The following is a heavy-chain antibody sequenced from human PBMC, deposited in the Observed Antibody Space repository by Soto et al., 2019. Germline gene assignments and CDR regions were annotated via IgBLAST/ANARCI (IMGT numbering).Heavy chain of an antibody. Sequence: SETLSLTCTVSGGSISSYYWSWIRQPAGKGLEWIGRIYTSGSTNYNPSLKSRVTMSVDTSKNQFSLKLSSVTAADTAVYYCGRRFFCNDFWRGYWAYYYYCYGMDVCGHGTTFT. D-gene: IGHD3-3*01. J-gene: IGHJ6*02. CDR1: GGSISSYY. CDR3: GRRFFCNDFWRGYWAYYYYCYGMDV. CDR2: IYTSGST. V-gene: IGHV4-4*07.